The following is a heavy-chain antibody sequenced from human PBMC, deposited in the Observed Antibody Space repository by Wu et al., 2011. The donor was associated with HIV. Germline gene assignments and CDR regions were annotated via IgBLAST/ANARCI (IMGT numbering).Heavy chain of an antibody. V-gene: IGHV1-69*11. CDR3: GRESHDHVWGSYRRDNRTGDYMDV. D-gene: IGHD3-16*02. J-gene: IGHJ6*03. CDR2: INPSLGSA. CDR1: GGNFRFYV. Sequence: VQLVQVVGLRVKKPGSSVKVSCKVSGGNFRFYVISWVRQAPGQGLEWMGRINPSLGSANYAQKFQGRVTITADESTSTAYMEVSSVRSEDTAVYYCGRESHDHVWGSYRRDNRTGDYMDVWGKGTTV.